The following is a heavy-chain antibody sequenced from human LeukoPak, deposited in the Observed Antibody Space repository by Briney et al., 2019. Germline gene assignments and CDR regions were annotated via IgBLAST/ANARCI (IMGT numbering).Heavy chain of an antibody. Sequence: GASVKVSCKSSGYTVSGHYIRWVRQAPGQGLEWMGWIYPNSGGTNYAQKFQGRVTITRVTSATTAYMELSRLRSDDTAVYYCARVVGFGDYPFDYWGQGTLVTVSS. CDR1: GYTVSGHY. V-gene: IGHV1-2*02. D-gene: IGHD4-17*01. CDR2: IYPNSGGT. CDR3: ARVVGFGDYPFDY. J-gene: IGHJ4*02.